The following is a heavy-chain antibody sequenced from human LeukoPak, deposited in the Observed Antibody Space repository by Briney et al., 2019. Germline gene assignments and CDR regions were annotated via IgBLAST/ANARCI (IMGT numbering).Heavy chain of an antibody. V-gene: IGHV4-59*01. J-gene: IGHJ2*01. CDR1: GGSFSSYY. CDR3: ARAGNYDSSGYYFYWYFDL. CDR2: IYYSGTT. D-gene: IGHD3-22*01. Sequence: SETLSLTCTVSGGSFSSYYWSWVRQTPGKGLEWIGYIYYSGTTKYNPSLRSRVTISIDTSKSRFSLKLSSVTAADTAVYYCARAGNYDSSGYYFYWYFDLWGRGTLVTVSS.